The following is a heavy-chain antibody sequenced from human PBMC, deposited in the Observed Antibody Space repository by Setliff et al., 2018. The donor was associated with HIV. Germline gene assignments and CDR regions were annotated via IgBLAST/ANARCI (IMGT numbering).Heavy chain of an antibody. CDR2: ISGSGGST. CDR1: GLSFSSYV. CDR3: ATDSSGYYLGGFDY. J-gene: IGHJ4*02. D-gene: IGHD3-22*01. Sequence: PGGSLRLSCAASGLSFSSYVMSWVRQAPGKGLEWVSGISGSGGSTYYADSVKGRFTISRDNSKNKVYLQMNNLRAEDTAVYYCATDSSGYYLGGFDYWGQGTQVTVSS. V-gene: IGHV3-23*01.